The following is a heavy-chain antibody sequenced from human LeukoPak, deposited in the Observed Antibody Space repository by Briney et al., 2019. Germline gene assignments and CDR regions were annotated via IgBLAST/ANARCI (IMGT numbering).Heavy chain of an antibody. V-gene: IGHV3-74*01. Sequence: GGSLRLSCAASGFTFSSYWMHWVRQAPGKGLVWVSRINSDGSSTSYADSVKGRFTISRDNAKNTLYLQMNSLRAEDTAVYYCAREIGAAAFDYWGQGTLVTVSS. CDR3: AREIGAAAFDY. J-gene: IGHJ4*02. CDR2: INSDGSST. CDR1: GFTFSSYW. D-gene: IGHD6-13*01.